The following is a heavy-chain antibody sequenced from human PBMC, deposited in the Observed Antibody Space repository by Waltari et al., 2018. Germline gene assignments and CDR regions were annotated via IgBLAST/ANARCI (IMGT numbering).Heavy chain of an antibody. Sequence: QVQLVQSGAEVKKPGSSVKVSCKASGGTFSSYAISWVRQAPGQGLEWMGRIIPIFGTANYAQKCQGRVTITADKSTSTAYMELSSLRSEDTAVYYCARGITGTTGWGNYYYYGMDVWGQGTTVTVSS. V-gene: IGHV1-69*08. D-gene: IGHD1-7*01. CDR2: IIPIFGTA. CDR1: GGTFSSYA. CDR3: ARGITGTTGWGNYYYYGMDV. J-gene: IGHJ6*02.